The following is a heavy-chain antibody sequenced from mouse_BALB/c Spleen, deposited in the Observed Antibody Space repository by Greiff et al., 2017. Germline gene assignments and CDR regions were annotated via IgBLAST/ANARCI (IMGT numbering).Heavy chain of an antibody. CDR2: ISDGGSYT. CDR3: ARGEYEDY. CDR1: GFTFSDYY. V-gene: IGHV5-4*02. Sequence: DVQLVESGGGLVKPGGSLKLSCAASGFTFSDYYMYWVRQTPEKRLEWVATISDGGSYTYYPDSVKGRFTISRDNAKNNLYLQMSSLKSEDTAMYYCARGEYEDYWGQGTSVTVSS. J-gene: IGHJ4*01. D-gene: IGHD2-10*02.